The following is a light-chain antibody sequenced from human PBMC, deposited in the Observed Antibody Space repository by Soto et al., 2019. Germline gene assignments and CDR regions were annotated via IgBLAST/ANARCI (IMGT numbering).Light chain of an antibody. CDR2: GAS. CDR1: QGVTSSY. Sequence: EIVLTQSPGTLSLSPVARATLSCRASQGVTSSYLAWYQQKPGQAPRLLIYGASSRATGIPDRFRGSGSGTDFTLTISRLEPEDFAVFYCQQYGSAPYTFGQGTKLEIK. J-gene: IGKJ2*01. V-gene: IGKV3-20*01. CDR3: QQYGSAPYT.